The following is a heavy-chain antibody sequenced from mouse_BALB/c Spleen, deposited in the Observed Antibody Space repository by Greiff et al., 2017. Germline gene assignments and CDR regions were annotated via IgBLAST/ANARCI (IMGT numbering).Heavy chain of an antibody. D-gene: IGHD2-1*01. CDR3: ARWNGNYVFDY. J-gene: IGHJ2*01. CDR2: INPNNGGT. Sequence: EVKLQESGPELVKPGASVKIPCKASGYTFTDYNMDWVQQSHGKSLEWIGDINPNNGGTIYNQKFKGKATLTVDKSSSTAYMELRSLTSEDTAVYYCARWNGNYVFDYWGQGTTLTVSS. CDR1: GYTFTDYN. V-gene: IGHV1-18*01.